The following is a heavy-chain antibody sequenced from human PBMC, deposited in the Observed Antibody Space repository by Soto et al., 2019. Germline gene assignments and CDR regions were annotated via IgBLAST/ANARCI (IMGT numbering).Heavy chain of an antibody. CDR3: ARRYGGTFDY. J-gene: IGHJ4*02. CDR1: GDSINSTDW. V-gene: IGHV4-4*02. CDR2: IYHGGNI. Sequence: PSETLSLTCAVSGDSINSTDWWNWVRQSPGKGLEWIGEIYHGGNIYYNPSLKSRVTISMDKSKNQFSLNLFYVTAADTAVYYCARRYGGTFDYWGQGTLVTVSS. D-gene: IGHD2-15*01.